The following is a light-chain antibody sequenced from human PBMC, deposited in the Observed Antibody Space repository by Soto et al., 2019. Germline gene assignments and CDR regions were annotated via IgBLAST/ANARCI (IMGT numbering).Light chain of an antibody. CDR3: QQYGSSPPRT. Sequence: FVLTQSPGTLSLSPGEKATLSCRASQSVSSSYLAWYQQKPGQAPRLLIYGASSRATGIPARFSGSGSGTDFTLTISRLEPEDFAVYYCQQYGSSPPRTFGQGTKVEIK. J-gene: IGKJ1*01. CDR2: GAS. CDR1: QSVSSSY. V-gene: IGKV3-20*01.